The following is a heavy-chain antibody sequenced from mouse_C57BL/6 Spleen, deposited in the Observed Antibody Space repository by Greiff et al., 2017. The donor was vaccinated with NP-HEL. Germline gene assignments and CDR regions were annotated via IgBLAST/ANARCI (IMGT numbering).Heavy chain of an antibody. J-gene: IGHJ3*01. CDR3: TDPPFTTVGAY. CDR2: IRLKSDNYAT. D-gene: IGHD1-1*01. V-gene: IGHV6-3*01. Sequence: DVMLVESGGGLVQPGGSMKLSCVASGFTFSNYWMNWVRQSPEKGLEWVAQIRLKSDNYATHYAESVKGRFTISRDDSKSSVYLQMNNLRAEDTGIYYCTDPPFTTVGAYWGQGTLVTVSA. CDR1: GFTFSNYW.